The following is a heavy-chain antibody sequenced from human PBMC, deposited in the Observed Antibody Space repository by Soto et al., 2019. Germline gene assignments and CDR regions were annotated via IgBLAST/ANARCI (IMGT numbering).Heavy chain of an antibody. D-gene: IGHD6-19*01. CDR3: ARVGSSGWFYYYYGMDG. Sequence: SETLSLTCAVYGGSFSGYYWSWIRQPPGKGLEWIGEINHSGSTNYNPSLKGRVTISVDTSKNQFSLKLSSVTAADTAVYYCARVGSSGWFYYYYGMDGWGQGTTVTVSS. CDR1: GGSFSGYY. CDR2: INHSGST. J-gene: IGHJ6*02. V-gene: IGHV4-34*01.